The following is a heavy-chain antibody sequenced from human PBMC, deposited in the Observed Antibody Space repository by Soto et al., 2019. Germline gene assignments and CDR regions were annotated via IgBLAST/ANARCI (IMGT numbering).Heavy chain of an antibody. Sequence: QVQLVESGGGVVQPGRSLRLSCAASGFTFSSYAMHWVRQAPGKGLEWVAVISYDGSNKYYADSVKGRFTISRDNSKNTLYLQMNSLRAEDTAVYYCARDFGRLRWIYYFDYWGQGTLVTVSS. CDR3: ARDFGRLRWIYYFDY. CDR2: ISYDGSNK. CDR1: GFTFSSYA. J-gene: IGHJ4*02. V-gene: IGHV3-30-3*01. D-gene: IGHD4-17*01.